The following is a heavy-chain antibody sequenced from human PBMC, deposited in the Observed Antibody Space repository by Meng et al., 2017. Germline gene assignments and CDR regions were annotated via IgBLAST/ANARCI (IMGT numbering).Heavy chain of an antibody. D-gene: IGHD3-16*01. CDR3: AKGYYDYVWGSYVDY. CDR2: ISGSGGST. J-gene: IGHJ4*02. Sequence: GESLKISCAASGFTFSSYSMNWVRQAPGKGLEWVSAISGSGGSTYYADSVKGRFTISRDNSKNTLYLQMNSLRAEDTAVYYCAKGYYDYVWGSYVDYWGQGTLVTVSS. CDR1: GFTFSSYS. V-gene: IGHV3-23*01.